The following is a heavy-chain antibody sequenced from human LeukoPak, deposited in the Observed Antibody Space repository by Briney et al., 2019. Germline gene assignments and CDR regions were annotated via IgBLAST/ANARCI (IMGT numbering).Heavy chain of an antibody. CDR3: AREPIAVPQYYYYMDV. V-gene: IGHV1-2*02. CDR1: GYTFTGYY. D-gene: IGHD6-19*01. Sequence: GASVKVSCKASGYTFTGYYMHWVRQAPGQGLEWMGWINPNSGGTNYAQKLQGRVTMTRDMSTSTVYMELSSLRSEDTAVYYCAREPIAVPQYYYYMDVWGKGTTVTVSS. J-gene: IGHJ6*03. CDR2: INPNSGGT.